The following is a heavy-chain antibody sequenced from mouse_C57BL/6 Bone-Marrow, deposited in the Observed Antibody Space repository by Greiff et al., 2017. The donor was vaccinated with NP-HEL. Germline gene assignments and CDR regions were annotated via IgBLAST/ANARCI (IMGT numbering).Heavy chain of an antibody. V-gene: IGHV5-17*01. CDR1: GFTFSDYG. D-gene: IGHD2-12*01. CDR2: ISSGSSTI. J-gene: IGHJ3*01. CDR3: ERGYSYDGFAY. Sequence: EVNVVESGGGLVKPGGSLKLSCAASGFTFSDYGMHWVRQAPEKGLEWVAYISSGSSTIYYADTVKGRFTISRDNAKNTLFLQMTSLRSEDTAMYYCERGYSYDGFAYWGQGTLVTVSA.